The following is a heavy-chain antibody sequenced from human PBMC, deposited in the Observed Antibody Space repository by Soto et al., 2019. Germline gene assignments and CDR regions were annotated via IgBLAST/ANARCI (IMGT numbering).Heavy chain of an antibody. J-gene: IGHJ4*02. CDR2: IVVGSGNT. V-gene: IGHV1-58*01. Sequence: GASVKVSCKASGFTFTSSAVQWVRQARGQRLEWIGWIVVGSGNTNYAQKFQERVTITRDMSTSTAYMELSSLRSEDTAVYYCAAVGAVAGTGNDYWGQGTLVTVSS. D-gene: IGHD6-19*01. CDR3: AAVGAVAGTGNDY. CDR1: GFTFTSSA.